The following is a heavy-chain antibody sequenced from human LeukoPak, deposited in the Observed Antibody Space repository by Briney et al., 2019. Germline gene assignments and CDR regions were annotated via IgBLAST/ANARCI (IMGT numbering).Heavy chain of an antibody. J-gene: IGHJ3*02. V-gene: IGHV3-74*01. CDR2: IKSDGSTT. Sequence: GGSLRLSCAASEFTFSSYWMHWVRQAPGKGLVWVSRIKSDGSTTSYADSVKGRFTISRDNAKNTLFLQMNSLRAEDTAVYYCARVGARLGAFDIWGQGTLVTVSS. CDR1: EFTFSSYW. CDR3: ARVGARLGAFDI. D-gene: IGHD6-25*01.